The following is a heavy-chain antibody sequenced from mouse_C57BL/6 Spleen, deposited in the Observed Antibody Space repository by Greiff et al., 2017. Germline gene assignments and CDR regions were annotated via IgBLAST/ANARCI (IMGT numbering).Heavy chain of an antibody. Sequence: QVQLQQSGAELVRPGSSVKLSCKASGYTFTSYWMHWVKQRPIQGLEWIGNIDPSDSVTHYHQKFNDKATLTVDKSSSTAYMQLSSLASEDSAVYYWARAPSIATGVATGGYFDYWGQGTTLTVSS. D-gene: IGHD1-1*01. V-gene: IGHV1-52*01. CDR2: IDPSDSVT. CDR3: ARAPSIATGVATGGYFDY. J-gene: IGHJ2*01. CDR1: GYTFTSYW.